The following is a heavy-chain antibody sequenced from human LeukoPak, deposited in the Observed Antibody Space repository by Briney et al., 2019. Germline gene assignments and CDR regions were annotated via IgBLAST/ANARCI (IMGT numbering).Heavy chain of an antibody. D-gene: IGHD4-11*01. CDR2: ISYDGSNK. CDR3: ARDPGRSLQTVPYYFDY. J-gene: IGHJ4*02. V-gene: IGHV3-30-3*01. CDR1: GFTFSYYT. Sequence: GGSLRLSCAASGFTFSYYTMHWVRQAPGKGLEWVAVISYDGSNKYYADSVKGRFTISRDNSKNTLYLQMNSLRAEDTAVYYCARDPGRSLQTVPYYFDYWGQGTLVTVSS.